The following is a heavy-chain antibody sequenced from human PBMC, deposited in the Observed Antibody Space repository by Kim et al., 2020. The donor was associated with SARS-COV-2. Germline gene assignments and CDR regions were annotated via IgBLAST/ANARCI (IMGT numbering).Heavy chain of an antibody. D-gene: IGHD3-10*01. Sequence: GGSLRLSCAASGFAFSTNAMGWVRQAPGKGLEWVSSISGTGSDMYYADSVRGRFTISRDIGKTTLYLQMNSLRAEDTALYYCAKDIWDYSGMDVWGQG. J-gene: IGHJ6*02. CDR1: GFAFSTNA. V-gene: IGHV3-23*01. CDR3: AKDIWDYSGMDV. CDR2: ISGTGSDM.